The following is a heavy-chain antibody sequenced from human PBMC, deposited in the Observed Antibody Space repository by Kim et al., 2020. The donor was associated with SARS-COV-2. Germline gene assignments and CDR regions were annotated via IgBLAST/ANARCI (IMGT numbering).Heavy chain of an antibody. V-gene: IGHV4-59*01. Sequence: NYHPALKSRVTISVDTSKNQFSLKLSSVTAADTAVYYCIAAARDDYFDYWGQGTLVTVSS. CDR3: IAAARDDYFDY. J-gene: IGHJ4*02. D-gene: IGHD6-13*01.